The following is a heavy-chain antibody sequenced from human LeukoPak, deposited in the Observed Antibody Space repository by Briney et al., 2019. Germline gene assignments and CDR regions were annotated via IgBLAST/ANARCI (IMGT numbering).Heavy chain of an antibody. J-gene: IGHJ4*02. V-gene: IGHV1-69*06. CDR3: ASGRTDIVVVPATLRNYFFDY. CDR1: GGTFSSYD. CDR2: IIPMFGTA. D-gene: IGHD2-2*01. Sequence: SVKVSCKASGGTFSSYDISWVRQAPGQGLERMGGIIPMFGTANYAQKFQGRVTISADKSTSTAYMELSSLRSEDTAVYYCASGRTDIVVVPATLRNYFFDYWGQGTLVTVSS.